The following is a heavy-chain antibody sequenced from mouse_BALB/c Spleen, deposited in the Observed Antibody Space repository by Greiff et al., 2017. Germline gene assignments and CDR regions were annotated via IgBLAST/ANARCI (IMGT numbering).Heavy chain of an antibody. V-gene: IGHV1S81*02. J-gene: IGHJ3*01. CDR3: TRGVDGYYGVAY. CDR1: GYTFTSYY. D-gene: IGHD2-3*01. CDR2: INPSNGGT. Sequence: VQLQQPGAELVKPGASVKLSCKASGYTFTSYYMYWVKQRPGQGLEWIGGINPSNGGTNFNEKFKSKATLTVDKSSSTAYMQLSSLTSEDSAVYYCTRGVDGYYGVAYWGQGTLVTVSA.